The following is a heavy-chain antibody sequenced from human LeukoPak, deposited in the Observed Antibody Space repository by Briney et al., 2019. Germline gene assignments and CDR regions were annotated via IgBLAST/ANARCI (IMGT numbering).Heavy chain of an antibody. Sequence: SETLSLTCTVSGGSIGSYYWSWIRQPAGKGLEWIGRIYTSGSTNYNPSLKSRVTMSVDTSKNQFSLKLSSVTAADTAVYYCARSTWYYDSSGYYYFDYWGQGTLVTVSS. D-gene: IGHD3-22*01. CDR1: GGSIGSYY. V-gene: IGHV4-4*07. CDR2: IYTSGST. CDR3: ARSTWYYDSSGYYYFDY. J-gene: IGHJ4*02.